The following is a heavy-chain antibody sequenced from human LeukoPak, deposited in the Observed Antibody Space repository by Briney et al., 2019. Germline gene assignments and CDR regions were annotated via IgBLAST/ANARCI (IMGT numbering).Heavy chain of an antibody. CDR2: IYDSGST. CDR1: GDAISSYY. J-gene: IGHJ5*02. D-gene: IGHD3-22*01. CDR3: AKDQPPYFYDSSGYYLTT. Sequence: PSETLSLTCTVSGDAISSYYWSWIRQPPGKGLEWIGYIYDSGSTNYNPSLKSRVTISVDTSKNQFSLKLSSVTAADTAVYYCAKDQPPYFYDSSGYYLTTWGQGTLVTVSS. V-gene: IGHV4-59*01.